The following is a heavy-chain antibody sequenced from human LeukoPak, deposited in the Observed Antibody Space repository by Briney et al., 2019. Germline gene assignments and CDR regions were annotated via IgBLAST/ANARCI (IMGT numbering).Heavy chain of an antibody. CDR3: ARGSRVAPGHYYYYMDV. V-gene: IGHV1-8*03. J-gene: IGHJ6*03. D-gene: IGHD5-12*01. CDR2: MNPNSGNT. Sequence: ASVKVSCKASGYTFTNYAMNWVRQAPGQGLEWMGWMNPNSGNTGYAQKFQGRVTITRNTSISTAYMELSSLRSEDTAVYYCARGSRVAPGHYYYYMDVWGKGTTVTVSS. CDR1: GYTFTNYA.